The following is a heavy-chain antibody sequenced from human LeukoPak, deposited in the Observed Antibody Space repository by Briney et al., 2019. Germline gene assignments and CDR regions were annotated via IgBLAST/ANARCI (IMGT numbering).Heavy chain of an antibody. Sequence: SLRLSCAASGFTFDDYAMHWVRQAPGKGLEWVSGISWNSGSIGYADSVKGRFTISRDNAKNSLYLQMNSLRAEDTALYYCAKGVISSVSYYFDYWGQGTLVTVSS. J-gene: IGHJ4*02. CDR2: ISWNSGSI. V-gene: IGHV3-9*01. CDR3: AKGVISSVSYYFDY. CDR1: GFTFDDYA. D-gene: IGHD5/OR15-5a*01.